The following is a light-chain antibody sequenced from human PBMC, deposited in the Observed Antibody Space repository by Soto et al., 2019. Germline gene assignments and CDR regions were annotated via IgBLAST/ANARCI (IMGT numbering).Light chain of an antibody. V-gene: IGKV3-20*01. CDR2: GAS. CDR3: QQHTSSPRMYT. J-gene: IGKJ2*01. Sequence: EIVLTQSPGTLSLSPGERATLSCRASQSVSSSYLVWYQQKPGQAPRLLIYGASSRATGIADRFSGSGSGRDFTRTISRLEPEDFAVYYWQQHTSSPRMYTFGQVTKLEIK. CDR1: QSVSSSY.